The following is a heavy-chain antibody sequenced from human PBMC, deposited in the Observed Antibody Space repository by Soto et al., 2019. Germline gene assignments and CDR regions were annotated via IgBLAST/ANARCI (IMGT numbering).Heavy chain of an antibody. CDR2: IIPIFGTP. Sequence: QVQLVQSGAEVKKPESSVKVSCKASGGIFSTYAISWLRQAPGQGLEWMGGIIPIFGTPNYAQRFQGRVTITADESTSTAYMELSRLRSEDTAVYYCARDRDDYGSGNYYNRIDFWGRGTLVTVSS. J-gene: IGHJ4*02. CDR1: GGIFSTYA. CDR3: ARDRDDYGSGNYYNRIDF. V-gene: IGHV1-69*01. D-gene: IGHD3-10*01.